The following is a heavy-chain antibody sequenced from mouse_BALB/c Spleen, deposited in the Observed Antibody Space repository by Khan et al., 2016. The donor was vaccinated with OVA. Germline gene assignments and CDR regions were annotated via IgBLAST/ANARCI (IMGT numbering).Heavy chain of an antibody. Sequence: QVQLQQSGTELARPGASVKLSCKASGYIFIDYNINWVKQRTGQGLEWIGEISPGSGNTYYNEKFKGKATLTADKSSSTAYIQLSSLTSEDSAVYFSEREWGSWFPYWGQGTLITVSA. CDR1: GYIFIDYN. J-gene: IGHJ3*01. CDR3: EREWGSWFPY. CDR2: ISPGSGNT. D-gene: IGHD1-3*01. V-gene: IGHV1-77*01.